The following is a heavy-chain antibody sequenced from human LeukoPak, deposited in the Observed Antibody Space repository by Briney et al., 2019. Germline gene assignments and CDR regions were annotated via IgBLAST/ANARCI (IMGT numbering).Heavy chain of an antibody. V-gene: IGHV1-18*01. Sequence: ASVKVSCKASGYTFTSYGISWVRQAPGQGLEWMGWISVYNGNTNYAQKLQGRVTMTTDTSTSTAYMELRSLRSDDTAVYYCARDPGRGYDFPGVDYWGQGTLVTVSS. CDR3: ARDPGRGYDFPGVDY. CDR1: GYTFTSYG. J-gene: IGHJ4*02. CDR2: ISVYNGNT. D-gene: IGHD5-12*01.